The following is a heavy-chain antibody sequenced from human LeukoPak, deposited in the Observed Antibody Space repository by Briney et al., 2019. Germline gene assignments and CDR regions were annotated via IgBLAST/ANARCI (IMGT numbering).Heavy chain of an antibody. J-gene: IGHJ5*02. D-gene: IGHD3-10*01. CDR3: TREGTNWFDP. Sequence: GGSLRLSCTASGFTFRDYAMSWVRQAPGKGLEWVGFIRSKAYGGTTEYAASVKGRFTISRDDSKSIANLQMNSLKTEDTAVYYCTREGTNWFDPWARGTRVTVSS. V-gene: IGHV3-49*04. CDR2: IRSKAYGGTT. CDR1: GFTFRDYA.